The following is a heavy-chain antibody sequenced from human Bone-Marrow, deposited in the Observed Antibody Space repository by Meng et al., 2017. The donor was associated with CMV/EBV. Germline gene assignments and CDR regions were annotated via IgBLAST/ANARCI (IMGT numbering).Heavy chain of an antibody. J-gene: IGHJ4*02. CDR1: GGSIISSSHY. D-gene: IGHD6-19*01. CDR3: ASDSSGYYFFDS. CDR2: IYYSGST. V-gene: IGHV4-39*01. Sequence: GSLRLSCFVSGGSIISSSHYWGWVRQPPGKGLEWIGSIYYSGSTYINPSLKSRVTMSVDTSKNQFSLKLSSVTAADTAVFYCASDSSGYYFFDSWGQGTLVTVSS.